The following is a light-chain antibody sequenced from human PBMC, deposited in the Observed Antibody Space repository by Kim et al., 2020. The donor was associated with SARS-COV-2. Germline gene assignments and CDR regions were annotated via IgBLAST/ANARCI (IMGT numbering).Light chain of an antibody. CDR1: QNINTW. CDR3: QQYSMSYT. J-gene: IGKJ2*01. CDR2: KAS. V-gene: IGKV1-5*03. Sequence: IQMTQSPSTLSACLGDRVTITCRASQNINTWLAWYQQKPGNAPKLLIYKASSLQSVVPSRFSGSGSGTEFTLTISGLQTDDFATYYCQQYSMSYTFGQGTKLEI.